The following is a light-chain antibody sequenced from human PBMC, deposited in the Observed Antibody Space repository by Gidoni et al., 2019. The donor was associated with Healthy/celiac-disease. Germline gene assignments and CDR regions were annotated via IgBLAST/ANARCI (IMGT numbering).Light chain of an antibody. CDR1: QSVSSSY. J-gene: IGKJ1*01. CDR3: QQYGSSPQT. V-gene: IGKV3-20*01. CDR2: GAS. Sequence: VLTQSPGTLSLSPRERATLYCRASQSVSSSYLAWYQQKPGQAPRLLIYGASSRATGIPDRFSGSGSGTDFTLTISRLEAEDFAVYYCQQYGSSPQTFGQGTKVEIK.